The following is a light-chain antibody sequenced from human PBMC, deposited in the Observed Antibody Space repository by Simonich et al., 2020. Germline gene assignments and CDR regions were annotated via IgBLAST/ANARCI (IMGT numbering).Light chain of an antibody. V-gene: IGKV4-1*01. CDR2: WAA. Sequence: DIVMTQSPDSLAVSLGERATINCKSSQSVLYSSNTKNSLAWYQQKPGQTPKLLIYWAATRESGVPDRFSGSGSGTDFTLTISSLQAEDVAVYYCQQYYSTPYTFGQGTKLEIK. CDR1: QSVLYSSNTKNS. CDR3: QQYYSTPYT. J-gene: IGKJ2*01.